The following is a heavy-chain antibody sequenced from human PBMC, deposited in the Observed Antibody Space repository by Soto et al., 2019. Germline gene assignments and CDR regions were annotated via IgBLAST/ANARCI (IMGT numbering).Heavy chain of an antibody. Sequence: QITLKESGPTLVKPTQTLTLTCTFSGFSFSINGVAVGWIRQPPGQALEWLALIYWDDDQRYNPSLKNRLTIPQAXSRNQVVLTMTNMDPVDTATYYCAHKSDASRGFKYWGQGALVTVSS. CDR3: AHKSDASRGFKY. CDR1: GFSFSINGVA. D-gene: IGHD2-2*01. J-gene: IGHJ4*02. CDR2: IYWDDDQ. V-gene: IGHV2-5*02.